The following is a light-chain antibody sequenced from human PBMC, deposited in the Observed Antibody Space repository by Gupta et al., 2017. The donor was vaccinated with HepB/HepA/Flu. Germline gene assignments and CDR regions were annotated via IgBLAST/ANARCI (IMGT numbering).Light chain of an antibody. V-gene: IGKV1-9*01. J-gene: IGKJ2*04. CDR2: AAS. Sequence: DIQLTQSPSFLSASVGDRVTITCRASQGISSYLAWYQQEPGKAPKPLIYAASTLQSGVPSRFSGSGSGTEFTLTISCLQPEDFATYYCQQFSNYPRSFGQGTKLEIK. CDR3: QQFSNYPRS. CDR1: QGISSY.